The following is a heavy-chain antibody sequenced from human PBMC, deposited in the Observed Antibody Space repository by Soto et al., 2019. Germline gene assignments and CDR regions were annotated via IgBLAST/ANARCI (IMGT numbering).Heavy chain of an antibody. CDR1: GFTFSSYA. CDR3: ARDTYYYDSSGSVAEYFQH. CDR2: ISYDGSNK. Sequence: QVQLVESGGGVVQPGRSLRLSCAASGFTFSSYAMHWVRQAPGKGLEWVAVISYDGSNKYYADSVKGRFTISRDNSKNTLYLQMNSLRAEDTAVYYCARDTYYYDSSGSVAEYFQHRGQGTLVTVSS. J-gene: IGHJ1*01. D-gene: IGHD3-22*01. V-gene: IGHV3-30-3*01.